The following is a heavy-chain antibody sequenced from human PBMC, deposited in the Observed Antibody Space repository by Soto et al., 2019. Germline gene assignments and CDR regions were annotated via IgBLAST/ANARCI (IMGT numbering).Heavy chain of an antibody. CDR1: GYTFTSYA. V-gene: IGHV1-3*01. J-gene: IGHJ4*02. D-gene: IGHD3-9*01. Sequence: SVKVSCKASGYTFTSYAMLWVRQAPGQRLEWMGWINAGNGNTKYSQKFQGRVTITRDTSASTAYMELSSLRSEDTAVYYCARFHYDILTGYDYWGQGTLVTVSS. CDR2: INAGNGNT. CDR3: ARFHYDILTGYDY.